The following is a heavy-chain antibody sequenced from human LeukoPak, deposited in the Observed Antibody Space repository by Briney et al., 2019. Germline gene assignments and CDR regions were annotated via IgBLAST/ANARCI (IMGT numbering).Heavy chain of an antibody. Sequence: PGGSLRLSCAASGFTFSRHWMNWVRQAPGKGLEWVANIKQDGSEKYYVDSVKGRFTISRDNAKNTLYLQMNSLRAEDTAVYYCATDFIGELAFDYWGQGTLVTVSS. D-gene: IGHD3-10*01. V-gene: IGHV3-7*03. CDR2: IKQDGSEK. J-gene: IGHJ4*02. CDR1: GFTFSRHW. CDR3: ATDFIGELAFDY.